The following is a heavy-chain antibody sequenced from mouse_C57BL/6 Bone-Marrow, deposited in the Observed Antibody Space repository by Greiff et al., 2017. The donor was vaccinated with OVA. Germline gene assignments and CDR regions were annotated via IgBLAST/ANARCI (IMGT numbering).Heavy chain of an antibody. V-gene: IGHV1-54*01. CDR3: ARSGYYGLYWYFDV. D-gene: IGHD1-1*01. CDR1: GYAFTNYL. J-gene: IGHJ1*03. Sequence: QVPLQQSGAELVRPGTSVKVSCKASGYAFTNYLLEWVKQRPGQGLEWIGVINPGSGGTNYNEKFKGKATLTADKSSSTASMQLSSLTSEDSAVYFCARSGYYGLYWYFDVWGTGTTVTVSS. CDR2: INPGSGGT.